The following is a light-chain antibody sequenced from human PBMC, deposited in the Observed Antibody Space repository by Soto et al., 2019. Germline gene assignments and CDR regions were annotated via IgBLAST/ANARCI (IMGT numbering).Light chain of an antibody. J-gene: IGLJ1*01. CDR3: CSYAGSSTFYV. CDR2: EVT. CDR1: NSDVGSYNL. V-gene: IGLV2-23*02. Sequence: QSVLTQPASVSGSPGQSITISCTGTNSDVGSYNLVSWYQQHPGKAPKLMIYEVTKRPSGVSNRFSGSKSGNTASLTISGLQAEDEADYYCCSYAGSSTFYVFGTGTKLTVL.